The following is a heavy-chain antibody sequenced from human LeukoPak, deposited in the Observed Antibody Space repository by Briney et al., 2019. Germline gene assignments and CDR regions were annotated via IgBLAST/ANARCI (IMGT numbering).Heavy chain of an antibody. J-gene: IGHJ4*02. CDR1: GFTFSSYA. CDR2: ISGSGGST. Sequence: GGSLRLSCAASGFTFSSYAMSWVRQAPGKGLEWVSAISGSGGSTYYADSVKGRFTISRDNSKNTLYLQMNSLRAEDTAVYYCARKQITFGGVIAPPKYYFDYWGQGTLVTVSS. V-gene: IGHV3-23*01. D-gene: IGHD3-16*02. CDR3: ARKQITFGGVIAPPKYYFDY.